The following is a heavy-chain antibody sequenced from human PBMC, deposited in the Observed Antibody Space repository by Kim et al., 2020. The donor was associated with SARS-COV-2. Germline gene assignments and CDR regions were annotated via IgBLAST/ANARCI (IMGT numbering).Heavy chain of an antibody. V-gene: IGHV3-21*01. Sequence: GGSLRLSCVASGFNFHSYDMNWVRQAPGKGLEWVSFISSSSRYIHYADSVRGRFTISRDNSRNSVFLQMNGLRVENAAVYTCVTDVTSIVVYWGQGTLVT. D-gene: IGHD1-26*01. J-gene: IGHJ4*02. CDR3: VTDVTSIVVY. CDR2: ISSSSRYI. CDR1: GFNFHSYD.